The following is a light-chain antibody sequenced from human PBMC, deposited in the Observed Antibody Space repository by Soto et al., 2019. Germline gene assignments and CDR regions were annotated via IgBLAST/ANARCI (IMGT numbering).Light chain of an antibody. Sequence: IVLTQSPATLSLSPGERATLSCRASQSLDSYLAWYQQKPGQAPRLLIDDASNRDTGVPASFSGSGSGTDFTLTINSLEPEDYAIYYCQQRRSLPITFGGGTKVEIK. CDR2: DAS. CDR1: QSLDSY. J-gene: IGKJ4*01. CDR3: QQRRSLPIT. V-gene: IGKV3-11*01.